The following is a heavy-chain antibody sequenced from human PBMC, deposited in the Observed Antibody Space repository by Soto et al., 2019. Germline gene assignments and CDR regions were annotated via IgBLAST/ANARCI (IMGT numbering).Heavy chain of an antibody. Sequence: LSLTCTVSGGSISSSSYYWGWIRQPPGKGLEWIGSIYYSGSTYYNPSLKSRVTISVDTSKNQFSLKLSSVTAADTAVYYCARAPRITIFGVVMGWFDPWGQGTLVTVSS. V-gene: IGHV4-39*01. CDR3: ARAPRITIFGVVMGWFDP. CDR2: IYYSGST. CDR1: GGSISSSSYY. J-gene: IGHJ5*02. D-gene: IGHD3-3*01.